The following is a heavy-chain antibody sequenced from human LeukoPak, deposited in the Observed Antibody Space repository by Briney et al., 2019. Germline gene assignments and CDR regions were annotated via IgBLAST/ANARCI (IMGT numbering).Heavy chain of an antibody. J-gene: IGHJ4*02. CDR2: IRYDGTNK. V-gene: IGHV3-30*02. CDR1: GYTFTTYG. CDR3: AKDLRNSGYYND. D-gene: IGHD3-9*01. Sequence: GGSLRLSCAASGYTFTTYGMHWVRQAPGKGLEWVAFIRYDGTNKYYADSVKGRFTISRDNSKNTLYLQMNSLRAEDTAVYYCAKDLRNSGYYNDWGQGTLVTVSS.